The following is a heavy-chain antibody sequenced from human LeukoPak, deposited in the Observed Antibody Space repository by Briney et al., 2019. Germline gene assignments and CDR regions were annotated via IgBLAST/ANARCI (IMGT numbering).Heavy chain of an antibody. V-gene: IGHV3-30*04. J-gene: IGHJ5*02. D-gene: IGHD2-2*01. CDR3: ARDGEGCSSTSCYPGYNWFDP. Sequence: PGRSLRLSCAASGFTFSSYAMHWVRQAPGKGLEWVAFISYDGSNKYYADSVKGRFTISRDNSKNTLYLQMNSPRAEDTAVYYCARDGEGCSSTSCYPGYNWFDPWGQGTLVTVSS. CDR2: ISYDGSNK. CDR1: GFTFSSYA.